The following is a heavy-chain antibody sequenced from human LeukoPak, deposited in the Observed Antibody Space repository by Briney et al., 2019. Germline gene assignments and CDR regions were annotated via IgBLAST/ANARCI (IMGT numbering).Heavy chain of an antibody. V-gene: IGHV3-11*01. D-gene: IGHD2-15*01. CDR3: ARTPVDIVVVVAATD. CDR2: ISSSGSTI. Sequence: GGSLRLSCAASGFTFSDYYMSWIRQAPGKGPEWVSYISSSGSTIYYADSVKGRFTISRDNAKNSLYLQMNSLRAEDTAVYYCARTPVDIVVVVAATDWGQGTLVTVSS. CDR1: GFTFSDYY. J-gene: IGHJ4*02.